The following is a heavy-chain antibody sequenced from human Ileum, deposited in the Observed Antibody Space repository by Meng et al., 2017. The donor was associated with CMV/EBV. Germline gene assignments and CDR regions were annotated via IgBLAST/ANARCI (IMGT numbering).Heavy chain of an antibody. J-gene: IGHJ4*02. CDR2: IDTNTGNP. CDR1: GYTFTSNN. V-gene: IGHV7-4-1*02. Sequence: QVQLVQYGSELKKPGAAVTVYCNASGYTFTSNNMIWVRQAPGKGPEWMGWIDTNTGNPTYAQGFTGRFVFSFDTSVSTAYLQISSLKAEDTAVYYCARDGLSGRYFDYWGQGTLVTVSS. D-gene: IGHD1-26*01. CDR3: ARDGLSGRYFDY.